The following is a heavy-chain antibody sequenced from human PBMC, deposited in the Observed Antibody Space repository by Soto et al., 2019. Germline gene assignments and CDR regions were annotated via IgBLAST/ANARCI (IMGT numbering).Heavy chain of an antibody. J-gene: IGHJ5*02. D-gene: IGHD1-26*01. CDR2: IYYSGST. CDR3: ARVKVGGQRHWFDP. Sequence: SETLSLTCTVSGGSISSYYWSWIRQPPGKGLEWIGYIYYSGSTNYNPSLKSRVTISVDTSKNQFSLKLSSVTAADTAVYYCARVKVGGQRHWFDPWGQGTLVTVSS. CDR1: GGSISSYY. V-gene: IGHV4-59*01.